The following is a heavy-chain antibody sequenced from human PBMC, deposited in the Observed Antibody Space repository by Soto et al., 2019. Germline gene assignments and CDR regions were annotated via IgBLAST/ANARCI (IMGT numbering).Heavy chain of an antibody. CDR1: GVSFDDYA. CDR3: AKDTAPGFYDANGHLDY. D-gene: IGHD2-8*01. Sequence: LRLSCVVSGVSFDDYAMHWVRQVPGKVLEWVSGINWDSGDIGYADSVKGRFTISRDNAKNSLYLQMNSLKTEDTALYYCAKDTAPGFYDANGHLDYWGQGTPVTVSS. J-gene: IGHJ4*02. V-gene: IGHV3-9*01. CDR2: INWDSGDI.